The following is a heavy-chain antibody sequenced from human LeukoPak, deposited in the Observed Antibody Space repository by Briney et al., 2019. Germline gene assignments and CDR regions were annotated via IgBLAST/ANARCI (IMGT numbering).Heavy chain of an antibody. J-gene: IGHJ5*02. CDR1: GFTFNTYA. D-gene: IGHD3-10*01. CDR3: ANRGVDYYGSGNWFDP. V-gene: IGHV3-23*01. CDR2: ISGSGLIT. Sequence: GGSLRLSCAASGFTFNTYAMSWVRQAPGKGLEWVSTISGSGLITYYAESVKGRFTIPRDNSKNTLYLQMNSLRAEDTAVYYCANRGVDYYGSGNWFDPWGQGTLVTVSS.